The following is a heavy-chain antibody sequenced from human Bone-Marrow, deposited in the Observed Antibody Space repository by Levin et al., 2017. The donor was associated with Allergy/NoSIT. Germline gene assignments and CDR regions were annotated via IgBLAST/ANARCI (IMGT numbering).Heavy chain of an antibody. Sequence: SVKVSCKASGGTFSGDAVGWVRQTPGQGLEWMGTFITVYNTANYAQKFLGRLTITMDGSTRTAYMELNSLRSEDTAVYHCARQSALGYNFGWGWFDPWGQGTLITVSS. CDR2: FITVYNTA. CDR1: GGTFSGDA. CDR3: ARQSALGYNFGWGWFDP. D-gene: IGHD5-12*01. V-gene: IGHV1-69*05. J-gene: IGHJ5*02.